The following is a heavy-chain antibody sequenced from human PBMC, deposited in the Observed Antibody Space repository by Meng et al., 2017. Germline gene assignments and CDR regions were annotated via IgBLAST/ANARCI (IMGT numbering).Heavy chain of an antibody. D-gene: IGHD3-22*01. V-gene: IGHV4-34*01. J-gene: IGHJ4*02. CDR2: INHSGST. CDR3: AKGYYYDSSGYYLVFDY. CDR1: GGSFSGYY. Sequence: GSLRLSCAVYGGSFSGYYWSWIRQPPGKGLEWIGEINHSGSTNYNPSLKSRVTISVDTSKNQFSLKLSSVTAADTAVYYCAKGYYYDSSGYYLVFDYWGQGTLVTVSS.